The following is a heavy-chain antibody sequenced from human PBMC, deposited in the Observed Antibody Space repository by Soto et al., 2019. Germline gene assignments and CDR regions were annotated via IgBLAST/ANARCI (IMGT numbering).Heavy chain of an antibody. J-gene: IGHJ4*02. D-gene: IGHD2-15*01. CDR1: GFTFSTYW. Sequence: EVQLVESGGALVQPGGSLRLSCAASGFTFSTYWMHWDRQAPGKGLLWVSRINSDGSSTDYADSVRGRFTISRDNAKSTLHLQMNSLRAEYTVVYYCVRYCTGGSCSHGFDYWGQGSLVTVSS. CDR2: INSDGSST. V-gene: IGHV3-74*01. CDR3: VRYCTGGSCSHGFDY.